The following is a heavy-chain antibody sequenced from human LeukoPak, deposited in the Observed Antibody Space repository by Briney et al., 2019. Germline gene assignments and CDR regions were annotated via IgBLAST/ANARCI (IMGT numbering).Heavy chain of an antibody. CDR3: AREKPIVGATTRWFDP. V-gene: IGHV3-21*01. Sequence: GGSLGLSCAASGFTFSSYSMNWVRQAPGKGLEWVSSISSSSSYIYYADSVKGRFTISRDNAKNSLYLQMNSLRAEDTAVYYCAREKPIVGATTRWFDPWGQGTLVTVSS. J-gene: IGHJ5*02. CDR2: ISSSSSYI. D-gene: IGHD1-26*01. CDR1: GFTFSSYS.